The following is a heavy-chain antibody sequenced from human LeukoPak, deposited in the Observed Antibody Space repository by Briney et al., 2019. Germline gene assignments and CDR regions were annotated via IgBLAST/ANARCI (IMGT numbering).Heavy chain of an antibody. CDR1: GFTFDSYW. Sequence: GGSLRLSCAASGFTFDSYWMHWVRQAPGKGLVWVSHINTDGSNTNYADSVKGRFTISRDNAKNTLYLQMNSLGVEDTAVYYCGRGYSGSWAYWGQGTLVTVSP. V-gene: IGHV3-74*01. CDR3: GRGYSGSWAY. CDR2: INTDGSNT. D-gene: IGHD1-26*01. J-gene: IGHJ4*02.